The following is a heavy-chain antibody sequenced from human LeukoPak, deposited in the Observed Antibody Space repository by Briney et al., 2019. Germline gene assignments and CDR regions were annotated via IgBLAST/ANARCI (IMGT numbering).Heavy chain of an antibody. D-gene: IGHD3-9*01. CDR1: GFTFSGYW. CDR3: AKVVGYDILTGYYPGGDY. V-gene: IGHV3-74*01. Sequence: GGSLRLSCAASGFTFSGYWMHWVRQAPGKGLVWVSSLNEDGSVTSHADSVKGRFTISRDNARNTLYLQMNSLRAENTAVYYCAKVVGYDILTGYYPGGDYWGQGTLVTVSS. J-gene: IGHJ4*02. CDR2: LNEDGSVT.